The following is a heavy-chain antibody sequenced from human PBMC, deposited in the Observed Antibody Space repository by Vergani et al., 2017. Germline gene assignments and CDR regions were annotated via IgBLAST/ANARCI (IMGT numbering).Heavy chain of an antibody. J-gene: IGHJ6*02. D-gene: IGHD3-3*01. Sequence: QVQLVQSGAEVKKPGSSVKVSCKASGGTFSSYAISWVRQAPGQGLEWMGGIIPIFGTANYAQKFQGRVTITADESTSTAYMELSSLRSEDTAVYYCASLDITIFEVVIIRCYCYYCMYVWGQGTTVTVSS. CDR1: GGTFSSYA. CDR2: IIPIFGTA. CDR3: ASLDITIFEVVIIRCYCYYCMYV. V-gene: IGHV1-69*01.